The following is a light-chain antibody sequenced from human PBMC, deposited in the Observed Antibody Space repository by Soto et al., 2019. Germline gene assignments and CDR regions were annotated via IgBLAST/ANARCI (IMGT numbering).Light chain of an antibody. J-gene: IGLJ2*01. CDR2: EAS. CDR1: STDFVSYNR. V-gene: IGLV2-18*02. Sequence: QSALTQPPSVSGSPGQSVTISCTGTSTDFVSYNRVSWYQQPPGTAPKLIIYEASNRPSGVPDRFSGSKSGNTASLTISGLQTEDEADYYCSSFRDWNTLWIFGGGTKLTVL. CDR3: SSFRDWNTLWI.